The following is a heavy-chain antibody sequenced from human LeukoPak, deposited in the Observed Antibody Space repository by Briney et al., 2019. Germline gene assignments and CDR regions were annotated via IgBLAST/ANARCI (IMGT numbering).Heavy chain of an antibody. J-gene: IGHJ3*02. D-gene: IGHD1-7*01. V-gene: IGHV1-69*01. Sequence: GSSVKVSCKASGGTFSSYAISWVRQAPGQGLEWMGGIIPILGTANYAQKFQGRVTITADESTSTAYMELSSLRSEDTAVYYCAKDMNSYAFDIWGQGTMVTVSS. CDR1: GGTFSSYA. CDR2: IIPILGTA. CDR3: AKDMNSYAFDI.